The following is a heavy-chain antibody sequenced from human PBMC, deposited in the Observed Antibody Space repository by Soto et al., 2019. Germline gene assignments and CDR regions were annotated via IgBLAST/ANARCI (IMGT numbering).Heavy chain of an antibody. CDR3: ARVPRPYYYDSSGYAAYFDY. J-gene: IGHJ4*02. CDR1: GGSISSGAYY. D-gene: IGHD3-22*01. Sequence: QVQLQESGPGLLEPSQTLALTCTVSGGSISSGAYYWSWIRQHPGKGLEWIGYIYYSGSTYYNPSLKSRVTISVDTSKNQFSLKLSSVTAADTAVYYCARVPRPYYYDSSGYAAYFDYWGQGTLVTVSS. V-gene: IGHV4-31*03. CDR2: IYYSGST.